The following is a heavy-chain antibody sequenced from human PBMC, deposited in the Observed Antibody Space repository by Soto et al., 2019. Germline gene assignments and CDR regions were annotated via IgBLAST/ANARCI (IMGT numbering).Heavy chain of an antibody. Sequence: ASVKVSCKASGYTFTSYDINWVRKATGQGLEWMGWMNPNSGNTGYAQKFQGRVTMTRNTSISTAYMELSSLRSEDTAVYYCASLHYDFWSGYYPMDVWGQGTTVTVSS. CDR2: MNPNSGNT. CDR1: GYTFTSYD. D-gene: IGHD3-3*01. J-gene: IGHJ6*02. V-gene: IGHV1-8*01. CDR3: ASLHYDFWSGYYPMDV.